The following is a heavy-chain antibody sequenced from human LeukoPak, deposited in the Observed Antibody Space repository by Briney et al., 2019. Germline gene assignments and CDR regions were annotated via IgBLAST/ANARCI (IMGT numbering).Heavy chain of an antibody. CDR3: ARDAGGYYDSSGYYAHDAFDI. V-gene: IGHV3-23*01. J-gene: IGHJ3*02. D-gene: IGHD3-22*01. CDR1: GFTFSSYA. CDR2: ISGSGDST. Sequence: PGGSLRLSCAASGFTFSSYAMSWVRQAPGKGLEWVSAISGSGDSTYYADSVKGRFTISRDNSKNTLYLQMNSLRAEDTAVYYCARDAGGYYDSSGYYAHDAFDIWGQGTMVTVSS.